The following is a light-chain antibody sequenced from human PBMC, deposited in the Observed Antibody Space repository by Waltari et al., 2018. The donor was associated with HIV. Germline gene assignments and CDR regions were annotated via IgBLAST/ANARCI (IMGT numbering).Light chain of an antibody. CDR3: ASYRGISNPYV. CDR1: SSDMSDYSY. CDR2: GVN. Sequence: QSALTQPPSASGSPGQSITISCTGTSSDMSDYSYVSWYQHHPGRAPKLIIFGVNERPSGVPDHFSGSRSGYSASLTVSGLQAEDEADYYCASYRGISNPYVFGTGTKVTVL. J-gene: IGLJ1*01. V-gene: IGLV2-8*01.